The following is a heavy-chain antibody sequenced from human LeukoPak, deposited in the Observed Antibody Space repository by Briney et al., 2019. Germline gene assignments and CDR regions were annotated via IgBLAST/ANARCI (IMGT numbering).Heavy chain of an antibody. Sequence: GESLKISFKASGYSLNNFWIGWVRQMPGKGLEWMGMIYLRDSDTRYSPSFRGHVTFSADKSIGTAFLQWSSLKASDTGMYYCARSSTGDYDSWGQGTLVSVSS. D-gene: IGHD4-17*01. CDR1: GYSLNNFW. J-gene: IGHJ5*01. CDR2: IYLRDSDT. V-gene: IGHV5-51*01. CDR3: ARSSTGDYDS.